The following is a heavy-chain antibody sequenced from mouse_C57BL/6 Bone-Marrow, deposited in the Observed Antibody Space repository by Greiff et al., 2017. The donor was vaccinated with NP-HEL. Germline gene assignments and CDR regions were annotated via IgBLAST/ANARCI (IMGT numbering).Heavy chain of an antibody. CDR2: IDPENGDT. D-gene: IGHD1-1*01. Sequence: EVQLQQSGAALVRPGASVKLSCTASGFNIKDDYMHWVKQRPEQGLEWIGWIDPENGDTEYASKFQGKATITADTSSNTAYMQLSSLTSEDSAVYFCARSGYYYGSDYWGQGTTLTVSS. J-gene: IGHJ2*01. CDR1: GFNIKDDY. V-gene: IGHV14-4*01. CDR3: ARSGYYYGSDY.